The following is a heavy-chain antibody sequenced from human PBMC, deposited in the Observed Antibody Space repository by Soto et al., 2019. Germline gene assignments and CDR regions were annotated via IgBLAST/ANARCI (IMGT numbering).Heavy chain of an antibody. V-gene: IGHV1-24*01. CDR3: ATDLVRYDSSGYYAPAT. CDR1: GYTLTELS. D-gene: IGHD3-22*01. Sequence: ASVKVSCKXSGYTLTELSMHWVRQAPGKGLEWMGGFDPEDGETIYAQKFQGRVTMTEDTSTDTAYMELSSLRSEDTAVYYCATDLVRYDSSGYYAPATWGQGTLVTVSS. J-gene: IGHJ5*02. CDR2: FDPEDGET.